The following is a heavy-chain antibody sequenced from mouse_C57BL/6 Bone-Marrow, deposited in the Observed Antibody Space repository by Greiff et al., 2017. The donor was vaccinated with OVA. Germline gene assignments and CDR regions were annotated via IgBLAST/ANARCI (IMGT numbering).Heavy chain of an antibody. V-gene: IGHV1-72*01. J-gene: IGHJ2*01. D-gene: IGHD2-2*01. CDR3: ARTRWLRLDD. Sequence: QVQLKQPGAELVKPGASVKLSCKASGYTFTSYWMHWVKQRPGRGLEWIGRIDPNSGGTKYNEKFKSKATLTVDKPSSTAYMQLSSLTSEDSAVYYCARTRWLRLDDWGQGTTLTVSS. CDR2: IDPNSGGT. CDR1: GYTFTSYW.